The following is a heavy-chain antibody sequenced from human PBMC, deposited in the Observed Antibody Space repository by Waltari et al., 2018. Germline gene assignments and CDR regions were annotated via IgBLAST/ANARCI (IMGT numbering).Heavy chain of an antibody. V-gene: IGHV4-38-2*01. D-gene: IGHD3-3*01. CDR1: GYSISSGYY. CDR2: IEHSGGP. CDR3: ARISGITIFGVVPAGGMDV. Sequence: QVQLQEAGPGLVKASETLALTCGGPGYSISSGYYWGWIRQPPGKGLEWIGSIEHSGGPYYHPSLKRRVTISVDTSKNQFSLKLSSVPAADTAVYYCARISGITIFGVVPAGGMDVWGQGTTVTVSS. J-gene: IGHJ6*02.